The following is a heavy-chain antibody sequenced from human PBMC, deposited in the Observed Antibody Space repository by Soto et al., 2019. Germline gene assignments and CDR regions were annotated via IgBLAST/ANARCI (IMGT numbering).Heavy chain of an antibody. J-gene: IGHJ4*02. CDR1: GYAFTTYG. CDR2: ISAHNGNT. CDR3: ARGRYGDY. D-gene: IGHD1-1*01. V-gene: IGHV1-18*01. Sequence: QVHLVQSGAEVKKPGASVKVSCKGSGYAFTTYGITWVRQAPGQGLEWMGWISAHNGNTNYAQKLQGRVTVTRDTPTSTAYMELRSLRSDDTAVSSCARGRYGDYWGQGALVTVSS.